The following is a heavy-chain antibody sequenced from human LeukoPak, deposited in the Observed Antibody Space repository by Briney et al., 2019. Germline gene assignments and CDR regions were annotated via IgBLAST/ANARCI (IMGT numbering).Heavy chain of an antibody. CDR1: GFTFSSYG. D-gene: IGHD6-13*01. Sequence: GGSLRLSCAASGFTFSSYGMHWVRQAPGKGLEWVAFIRYDGSNKYYADSVKGRFTISRDNSKNTLYLQMNSLRAEDTAVYYCARDGAAAGSSGLFDYWGQGTLVTVSS. CDR3: ARDGAAAGSSGLFDY. CDR2: IRYDGSNK. J-gene: IGHJ4*02. V-gene: IGHV3-30*02.